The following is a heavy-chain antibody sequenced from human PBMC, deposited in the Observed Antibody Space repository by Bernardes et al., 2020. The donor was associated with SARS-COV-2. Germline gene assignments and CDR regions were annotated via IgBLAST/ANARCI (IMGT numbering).Heavy chain of an antibody. Sequence: SETLSLTCTVSGGSISSSSYYWGWIRQPPGKGLEWIGEIHHSGRSHYNPSLKSRVTMSIDESKSQFSLNLNSVTAADTAVYYCASPDSKNFDPWGQGTLVTVSS. J-gene: IGHJ5*02. V-gene: IGHV4-39*07. D-gene: IGHD2-21*01. CDR3: ASPDSKNFDP. CDR2: IHHSGRS. CDR1: GGSISSSSYY.